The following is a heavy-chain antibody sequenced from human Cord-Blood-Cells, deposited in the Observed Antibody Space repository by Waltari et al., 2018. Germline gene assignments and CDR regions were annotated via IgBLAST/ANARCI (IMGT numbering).Heavy chain of an antibody. CDR1: GSSISSSNW. V-gene: IGHV4-4*02. CDR2: IYHSGST. D-gene: IGHD6-19*01. CDR3: ARLIAVACTSYVDL. J-gene: IGHJ2*01. Sequence: QVQLQASGPGLVKPSGTLSPTCAVSGSSISSSNWWSWVRQPPGKGLEWIGEIYHSGSTNYIPSLKSRVTISVDKSKNQFSLKLSSVTAADTAVYYCARLIAVACTSYVDLWGRGTLVTVSS.